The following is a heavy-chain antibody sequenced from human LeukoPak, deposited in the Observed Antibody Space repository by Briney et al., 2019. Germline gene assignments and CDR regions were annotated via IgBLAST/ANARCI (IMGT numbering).Heavy chain of an antibody. Sequence: PGGSLRLSCAASGFTFSSYAMSWVRQAPGKGLEWVSAISGSGDRTYYADSVKGRFTISRDNSKNTLYLQMSTLRAEDTAVYYCARSRVDYDFWSGYYPESYYFDYWGQGTLVTVSS. D-gene: IGHD3-3*01. CDR1: GFTFSSYA. V-gene: IGHV3-23*01. CDR2: ISGSGDRT. J-gene: IGHJ4*02. CDR3: ARSRVDYDFWSGYYPESYYFDY.